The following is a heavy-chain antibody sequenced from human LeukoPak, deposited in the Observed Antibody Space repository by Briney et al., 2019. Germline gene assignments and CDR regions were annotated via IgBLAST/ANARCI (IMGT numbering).Heavy chain of an antibody. CDR3: ARVLGYDFWSGYEFDY. D-gene: IGHD3-3*01. CDR2: GIPIFGTA. J-gene: IGHJ4*02. Sequence: AASVKVSCKASGGTFSSYAISWVRQAPGQGLEWMGGGIPIFGTANYAQKFQGRVTITADESTSTAYMELSSLRSEDTAVYYCARVLGYDFWSGYEFDYWGQGTLVTVSS. V-gene: IGHV1-69*01. CDR1: GGTFSSYA.